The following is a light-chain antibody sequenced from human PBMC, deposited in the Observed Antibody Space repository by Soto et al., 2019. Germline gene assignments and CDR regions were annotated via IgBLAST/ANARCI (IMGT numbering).Light chain of an antibody. J-gene: IGLJ3*02. CDR2: EVS. CDR1: SSDVGDYKY. CDR3: TSYTPSTTWV. V-gene: IGLV2-14*03. Sequence: QSVLTQPASVSGSPGQSITISCTGTSSDVGDYKYVSWYQQHPGKAPQLLIYEVSNRPSGVSDRFSGSESGNTASLTISGLQPQDEADYYCTSYTPSTTWVFGGGTKLTVL.